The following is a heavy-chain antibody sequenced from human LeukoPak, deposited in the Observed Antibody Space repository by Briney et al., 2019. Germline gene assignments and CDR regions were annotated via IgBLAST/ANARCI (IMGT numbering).Heavy chain of an antibody. CDR3: ARDQDHSGYYYFDY. Sequence: GGSLRLSCAASGSTFSSYAMHWVRQAPGKGLEWVAVISYDGGNKYYADSVKGRFTISRDNSKNTLYLQMNSLRVEDTAVYYCARDQDHSGYYYFDYWGQGTLVTVPS. J-gene: IGHJ4*02. CDR1: GSTFSSYA. CDR2: ISYDGGNK. V-gene: IGHV3-30*04. D-gene: IGHD5-12*01.